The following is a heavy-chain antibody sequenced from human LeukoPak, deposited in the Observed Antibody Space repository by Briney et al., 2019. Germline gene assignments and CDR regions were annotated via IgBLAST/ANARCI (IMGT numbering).Heavy chain of an antibody. J-gene: IGHJ4*02. V-gene: IGHV1-46*01. D-gene: IGHD3-22*01. CDR2: INPSGGST. Sequence: ASVKVSCKASGYTFTSYYMHWVRQAPGQGLEWMGIINPSGGSTSYAQKFQGRVTMTTDTSTSTAYMELRSLRSDDTAVYYCARDTDYYDSSGYPDYWGQGTLVTVSS. CDR3: ARDTDYYDSSGYPDY. CDR1: GYTFTSYY.